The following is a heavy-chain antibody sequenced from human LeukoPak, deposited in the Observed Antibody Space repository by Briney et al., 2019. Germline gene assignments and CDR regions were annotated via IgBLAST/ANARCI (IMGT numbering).Heavy chain of an antibody. CDR3: ARQTGSGLFILP. V-gene: IGHV4-39*01. CDR1: GVSISSSNSY. CDR2: IYYSGNT. D-gene: IGHD3/OR15-3a*01. J-gene: IGHJ4*02. Sequence: PSETLSLTCTVSGVSISSSNSYWGWIRQPPGKGLEWIGSIYYSGNTYYNASLKSRVSISIDTSKNQFSLRLTSVTAADTAVYYCARQTGSGLFILPGGQGTLVTVSS.